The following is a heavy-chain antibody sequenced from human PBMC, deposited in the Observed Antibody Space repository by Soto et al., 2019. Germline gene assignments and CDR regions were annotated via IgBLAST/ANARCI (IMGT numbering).Heavy chain of an antibody. D-gene: IGHD4-17*01. CDR3: ARERRRTTVTRGAFDI. CDR1: GGSISSGGYY. J-gene: IGHJ3*02. V-gene: IGHV4-31*03. Sequence: QVQLQESGPGLVKPSQTLSLTCTVSGGSISSGGYYGSWIRQHPGKGLEWIGYIYYSGSTYYNPSLKRRVTISVDPSKNQFSLKLSSVTAADTAVYYCARERRRTTVTRGAFDIWGQGTMVTVSS. CDR2: IYYSGST.